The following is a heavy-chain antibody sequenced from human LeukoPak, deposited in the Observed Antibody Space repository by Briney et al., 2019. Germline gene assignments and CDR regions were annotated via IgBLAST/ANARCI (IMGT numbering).Heavy chain of an antibody. V-gene: IGHV3-7*01. CDR2: MNQDGSAK. CDR1: GFTVTSYG. Sequence: GGSLRLSCAASGFTVTSYGMHWVRQAPGKGLEWVANMNQDGSAKGYVDSVKGRFTISRDNARNSLYLQMSSLRPEDTAVYYCATYTHWVAGDVWGQGTTVTVSS. CDR3: ATYTHWVAGDV. D-gene: IGHD3-16*01. J-gene: IGHJ6*02.